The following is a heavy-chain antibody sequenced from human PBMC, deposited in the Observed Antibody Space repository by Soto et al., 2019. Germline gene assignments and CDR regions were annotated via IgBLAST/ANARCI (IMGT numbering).Heavy chain of an antibody. J-gene: IGHJ5*02. V-gene: IGHV4-59*01. D-gene: IGHD6-19*01. CDR1: GGSISSYY. CDR3: ARDYFDSSGWYEWLDP. Sequence: SETLSLTCTVSGGSISSYYWSWIRQPPGKGLEWIGYIYYSGSTNYNPSLKSRVTISVDTSKNQFSLKLSSVTAADTAVYYCARDYFDSSGWYEWLDPWGQGTLVTSPQ. CDR2: IYYSGST.